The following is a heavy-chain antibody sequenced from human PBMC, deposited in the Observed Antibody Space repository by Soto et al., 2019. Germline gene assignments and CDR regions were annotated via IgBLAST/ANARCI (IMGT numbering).Heavy chain of an antibody. J-gene: IGHJ1*01. Sequence: EVQLVESGGGLVQPGRSLRLSCAASGFTFDDYAMHWVRQVPGKGLEWCSGINWNSGSIGYGGSVEGRFAISRDNAKNSLHLPMNSLSAENPSFYYCVKDESINWYSGHFRHWGQGTLVTVSS. V-gene: IGHV3-9*01. CDR3: VKDESINWYSGHFRH. CDR1: GFTFDDYA. CDR2: INWNSGSI. D-gene: IGHD6-13*01.